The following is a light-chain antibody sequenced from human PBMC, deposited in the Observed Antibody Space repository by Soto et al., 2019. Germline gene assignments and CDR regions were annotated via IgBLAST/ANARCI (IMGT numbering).Light chain of an antibody. CDR1: QTISSW. CDR3: QHYNSYSEA. CDR2: DAS. J-gene: IGKJ1*01. Sequence: DIQMTQSPSTLSASVGERVTITCRASQTISSWLAWYQQKPGKAPTLLIYDASTLERGVPSRFSGSGSGTEFTLTISSLQPDDFATYYCQHYNSYSEAFGQGTKVDIK. V-gene: IGKV1-5*01.